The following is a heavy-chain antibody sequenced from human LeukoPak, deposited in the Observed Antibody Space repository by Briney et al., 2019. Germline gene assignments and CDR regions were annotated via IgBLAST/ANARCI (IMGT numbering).Heavy chain of an antibody. J-gene: IGHJ3*02. V-gene: IGHV4-59*01. CDR1: GGSISSYY. CDR3: ARDRGEIAALPDAFDI. CDR2: IYYSGST. Sequence: SETLFLTCTVSGGSISSYYWSWIRQPPGKGLEWIGYIYYSGSTNYNPSLKSRVTISVDTSKNQFSLKLSSVTAADTAVYYCARDRGEIAALPDAFDIWGQGTMVTVSS. D-gene: IGHD6-6*01.